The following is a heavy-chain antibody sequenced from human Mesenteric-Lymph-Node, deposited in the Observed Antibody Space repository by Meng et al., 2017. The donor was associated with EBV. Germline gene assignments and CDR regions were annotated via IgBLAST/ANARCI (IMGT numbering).Heavy chain of an antibody. CDR1: GFTFSRYA. D-gene: IGHD1-7*01. J-gene: IGHJ4*02. Sequence: EXQLLEXXXGLVQPGXSLRLSXAASGFTFSRYAMSWVRQAPGKGLEWVSAISGTGDRTSYADSVKGRFTISRDNSKNTLYVQMNTLRAEDTAVYFCAREGNYQDLIYYFDYWGQGTLVTVSS. CDR2: ISGTGDRT. CDR3: AREGNYQDLIYYFDY. V-gene: IGHV3-23*01.